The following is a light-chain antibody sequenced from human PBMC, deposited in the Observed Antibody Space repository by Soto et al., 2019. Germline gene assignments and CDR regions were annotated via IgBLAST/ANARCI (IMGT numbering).Light chain of an antibody. V-gene: IGKV1-12*01. J-gene: IGKJ5*01. CDR2: AAS. CDR1: QSISSW. Sequence: DIQMTQSPSTLSASVGDRDTITCRASQSISSWLAWYQQKPGKAPKLLIYAASSLQSGVPSRFSGSGSGTDFTLTISSLQPEDFATYYCQQANSFPTFGQGTRLDIK. CDR3: QQANSFPT.